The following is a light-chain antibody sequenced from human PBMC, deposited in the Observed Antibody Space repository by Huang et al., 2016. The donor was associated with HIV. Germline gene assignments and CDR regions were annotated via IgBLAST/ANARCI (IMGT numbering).Light chain of an antibody. V-gene: IGKV3-15*01. J-gene: IGKJ4*01. CDR2: EAA. Sequence: ETLMTQFPATLSVSPGERATLSCRASQNVRNNLAWYQQKPGQAPRLLFYEAASRATGGPGRFSASGSGIDFTLTISSLQSEDFAVYYCQQFNNWPPAFGGGTTVEIK. CDR1: QNVRNN. CDR3: QQFNNWPPA.